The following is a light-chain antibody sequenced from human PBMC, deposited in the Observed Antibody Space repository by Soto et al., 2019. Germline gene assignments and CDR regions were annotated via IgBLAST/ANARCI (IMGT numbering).Light chain of an antibody. CDR2: DAS. V-gene: IGKV3-11*01. CDR3: QQRSNWPPIT. Sequence: EIVLTQSPATLSLSPGERATLPCRASQSVSSYLAWYQQKPGQAPRLLIYDASNMATGIPARFIGSGSGTDFSLPISSLEPEDFAVYYCQQRSNWPPITLGQGTRLEIK. CDR1: QSVSSY. J-gene: IGKJ5*01.